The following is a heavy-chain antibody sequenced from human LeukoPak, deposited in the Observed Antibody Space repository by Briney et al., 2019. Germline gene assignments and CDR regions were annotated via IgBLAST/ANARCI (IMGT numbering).Heavy chain of an antibody. V-gene: IGHV1-2*02. CDR3: MREVGSINWYAY. CDR1: GYTFSDYY. D-gene: IGHD6-13*01. CDR2: INPNSGGT. Sequence: ASVKVSCKASGYTFSDYYMHWVRQAPGQGLEWIGWINPNSGGTNHAQKFQGRVTMTRDTSISTAYIEVSRLRSDDTAVYYCMREVGSINWYAYWGQGTLVTVSS. J-gene: IGHJ5*01.